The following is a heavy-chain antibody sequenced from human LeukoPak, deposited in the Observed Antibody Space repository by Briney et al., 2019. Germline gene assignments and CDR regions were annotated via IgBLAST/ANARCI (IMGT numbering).Heavy chain of an antibody. CDR3: TKSLDCSRTTCDS. CDR1: GFTFSNAW. Sequence: GGSLRLSCAASGFTFSNAWMSWVRQAPGKGLEWVGRIRSKTVGGTTDYAAPVKGRFTISRDDSKNTLYLQMSSLKTEDTAVYYCTKSLDCSRTTCDSWGQGTLVTVSS. V-gene: IGHV3-15*01. D-gene: IGHD2-2*01. CDR2: IRSKTVGGTT. J-gene: IGHJ5*01.